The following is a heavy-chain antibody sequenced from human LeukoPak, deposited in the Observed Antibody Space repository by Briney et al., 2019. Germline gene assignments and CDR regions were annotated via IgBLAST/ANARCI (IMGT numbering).Heavy chain of an antibody. CDR1: GYTFRDYG. Sequence: GASVKVSCKTSGYTFRDYGITWVRQAPGQGLEWMGWIRNDNGNREYAQKIQGRVTMTRDTSTSTAYMELRSLRSEDTAVYYCARAFGGVDYYDILTGYFDYWGQGTLVTVSS. D-gene: IGHD3-9*01. V-gene: IGHV1-18*01. J-gene: IGHJ4*02. CDR3: ARAFGGVDYYDILTGYFDY. CDR2: IRNDNGNR.